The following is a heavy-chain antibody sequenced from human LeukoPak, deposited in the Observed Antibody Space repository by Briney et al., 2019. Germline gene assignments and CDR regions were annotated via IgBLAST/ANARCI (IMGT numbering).Heavy chain of an antibody. CDR1: GFTVSSNY. CDR3: ARGVYYDSSAYFDY. V-gene: IGHV3-53*01. Sequence: GGSLRLSCAASGFTVSSNYMSWVRQAPGKGLEWVSVIYSGGSTYYADSVKGRFTISRDNSKNTLYLQMNSLRAEDTAVYYCARGVYYDSSAYFDYWGQGTLVTVSS. J-gene: IGHJ4*02. D-gene: IGHD3-22*01. CDR2: IYSGGST.